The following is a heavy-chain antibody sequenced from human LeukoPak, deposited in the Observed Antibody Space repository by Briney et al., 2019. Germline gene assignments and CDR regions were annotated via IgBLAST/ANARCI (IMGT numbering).Heavy chain of an antibody. D-gene: IGHD1-26*01. CDR3: ARLLNVGAIYNWFDP. V-gene: IGHV1-46*01. J-gene: IGHJ5*02. CDR1: GYTFTSYY. Sequence: ASVTVSCKASGYTFTSYYMHWVRQAPGQGLEWMGIINPSGGSTSYAQKFQGRVTMTRDTSTSTVYMELSSLRSEDTAVYYCARLLNVGAIYNWFDPWGQGTLVTVSS. CDR2: INPSGGST.